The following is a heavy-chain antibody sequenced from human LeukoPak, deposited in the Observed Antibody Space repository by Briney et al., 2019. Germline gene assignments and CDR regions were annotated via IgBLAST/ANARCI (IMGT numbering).Heavy chain of an antibody. Sequence: SETLSLTCTVSGGSISSSNYYWGWIRQPPGKGLECIGSVYYSGNTYYNPSLKSRVTISVDTSKNQFSLKLSSMTAADTAVYYCARAVTSSSSWYKWVNWFDPWGQGTLVTVSS. D-gene: IGHD6-13*01. CDR3: ARAVTSSSSWYKWVNWFDP. CDR2: VYYSGNT. V-gene: IGHV4-39*07. J-gene: IGHJ5*02. CDR1: GGSISSSNYY.